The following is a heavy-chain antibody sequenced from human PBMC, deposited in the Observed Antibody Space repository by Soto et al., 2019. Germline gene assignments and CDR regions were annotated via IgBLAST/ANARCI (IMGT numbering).Heavy chain of an antibody. Sequence: GGSLRLSCAASGFTFGNYAMNWVRQAPGKGLEWISSISDPGTSTYYANSVKGRFSMSRDNSKNTLFLQMNRLRADDTAVYFCAKSLVTPSNAFDLWGRGTLVTVPS. J-gene: IGHJ3*01. CDR1: GFTFGNYA. V-gene: IGHV3-23*01. CDR2: ISDPGTST. D-gene: IGHD2-21*02. CDR3: AKSLVTPSNAFDL.